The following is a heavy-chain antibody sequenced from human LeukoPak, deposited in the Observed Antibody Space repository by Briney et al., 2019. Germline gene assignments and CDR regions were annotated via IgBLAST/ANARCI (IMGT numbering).Heavy chain of an antibody. D-gene: IGHD3-10*01. CDR2: LYSGSDT. CDR3: ARVGDHFHWYLDL. CDR1: GLTGSSNH. V-gene: IGHV3-53*01. Sequence: PGGSLRLSCAASGLTGSSNHMAWVRQAPGKGLEWVSILYSGSDTYYADSVKGRFTISRDSSKNILSLQMNNLRAEDTAVYYCARVGDHFHWYLDLWGRGTLVTVSS. J-gene: IGHJ2*01.